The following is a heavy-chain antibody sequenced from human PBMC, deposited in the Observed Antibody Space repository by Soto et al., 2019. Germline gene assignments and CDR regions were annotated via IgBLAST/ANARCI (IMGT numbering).Heavy chain of an antibody. J-gene: IGHJ6*01. V-gene: IGHV5-10-1*01. Sequence: GESLKISCKGSGYSFTSYCISWVRQMPGKGLERLGRIDPSDSYTSYSPSFQGHVTISADKSIRTAYLRWSCLKASDTAMYYCARRPVVAATHISSGKINGMDVWGQGTTVTVSS. CDR1: GYSFTSYC. D-gene: IGHD2-15*01. CDR3: ARRPVVAATHISSGKINGMDV. CDR2: IDPSDSYT.